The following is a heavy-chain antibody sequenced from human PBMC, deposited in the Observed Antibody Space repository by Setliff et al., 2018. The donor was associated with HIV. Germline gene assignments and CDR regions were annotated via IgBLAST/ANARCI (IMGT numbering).Heavy chain of an antibody. CDR2: IYYSGST. D-gene: IGHD6-6*01. Sequence: SETLSLTCTVSGGSISSSSYYWGWIRRPPGKGLEWIGNIYYSGSTYYNPSLKSRVTISVDTSKSHFSLKVSSVTAADTAVYYCARHRIAARRPPYYYMDVWGKGTTVTVSS. CDR1: GGSISSSSYY. J-gene: IGHJ6*03. CDR3: ARHRIAARRPPYYYMDV. V-gene: IGHV4-39*01.